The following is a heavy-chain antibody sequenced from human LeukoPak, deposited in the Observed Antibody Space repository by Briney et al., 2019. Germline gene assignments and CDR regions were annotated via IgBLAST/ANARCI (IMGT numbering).Heavy chain of an antibody. CDR3: ARFNYYDSSGHFDY. CDR1: GFTFSSYD. J-gene: IGHJ4*02. Sequence: GGSLRLSCAASGFTFSSYDMHWVRQGTGKGLEWVSVIGTAGDTYYPDSVKGRFTISRENAKNSLYLQMNSLRVEDTAVYYCARFNYYDSSGHFDYWGQGTLVTVSS. CDR2: IGTAGDT. V-gene: IGHV3-13*04. D-gene: IGHD3-22*01.